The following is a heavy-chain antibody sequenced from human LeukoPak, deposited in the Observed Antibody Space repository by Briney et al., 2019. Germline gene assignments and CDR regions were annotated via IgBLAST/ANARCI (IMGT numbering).Heavy chain of an antibody. Sequence: GGALRLSCAASGFTFSNYAMSWVRQAPGKGLEWVSAITGSGGNTYYADSVKGRFTISRDNSKNTVFLQMNSLRAEDTAVYYCAKWGDYDVLTGYYVSDYWGQGTLVTVSS. V-gene: IGHV3-23*01. CDR2: ITGSGGNT. CDR1: GFTFSNYA. J-gene: IGHJ4*02. D-gene: IGHD3-9*01. CDR3: AKWGDYDVLTGYYVSDY.